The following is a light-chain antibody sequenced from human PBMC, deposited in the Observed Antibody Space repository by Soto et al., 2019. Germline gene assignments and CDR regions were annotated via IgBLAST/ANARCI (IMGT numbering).Light chain of an antibody. CDR2: EVS. CDR3: SSYAGSHNYVV. CDR1: SSDVGGYNY. V-gene: IGLV2-8*01. Sequence: QSALTQPPSASGSPGHSVTISCTGTSSDVGGYNYVSWYQQHPDKAPKIMIYEVSKRPSGVPDRFSGSKSGNKASLTVSGLQAEDEADYYCSSYAGSHNYVVFGGGTKLTVL. J-gene: IGLJ2*01.